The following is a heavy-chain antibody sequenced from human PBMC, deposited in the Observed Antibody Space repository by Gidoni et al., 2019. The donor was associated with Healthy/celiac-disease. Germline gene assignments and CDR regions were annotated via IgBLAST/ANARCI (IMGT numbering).Heavy chain of an antibody. Sequence: EVQLVESGGGLVKPGGSLRLSCAASGFTFSSYSMNWVRQAPGKGLEWVSSISSSSSYIYYADSVKGRFTISRDNAKNSLYLQMNSLRAEDTAVYYCARDRPYRFPDNWFDPWGQGTLVTVSS. CDR3: ARDRPYRFPDNWFDP. J-gene: IGHJ5*02. CDR1: GFTFSSYS. CDR2: ISSSSSYI. V-gene: IGHV3-21*01. D-gene: IGHD3-3*01.